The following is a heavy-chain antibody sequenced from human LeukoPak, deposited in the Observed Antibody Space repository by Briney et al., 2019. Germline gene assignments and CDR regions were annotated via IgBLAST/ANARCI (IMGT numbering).Heavy chain of an antibody. V-gene: IGHV6-1*01. D-gene: IGHD4-4*01. Sequence: SQTLSLTCAISGDSVSSNNAAWTWIRQSPSRGLEWLGRTYYRSRWYNDYAVSVKGRITISPDTSRNQFSLHLNSVTPEDTAVYYCATTTVPPHYYYYYGMDVWGQGTTVTVSS. CDR2: TYYRSRWYN. J-gene: IGHJ6*02. CDR1: GDSVSSNNAA. CDR3: ATTTVPPHYYYYYGMDV.